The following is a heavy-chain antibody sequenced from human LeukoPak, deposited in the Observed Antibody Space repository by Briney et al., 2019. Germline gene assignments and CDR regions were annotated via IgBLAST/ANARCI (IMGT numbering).Heavy chain of an antibody. D-gene: IGHD5-24*01. CDR1: GGSISSYY. Sequence: SETLSLTCTVSGGSISSYYWSWIRQPPGKGLEWIGYASYSGSTSYNPSLKSRVTISVDTSKNQFSLMLSSVTAADTAVYYCATMAGPFDSWGQGTLVTVSS. V-gene: IGHV4-59*01. J-gene: IGHJ4*02. CDR3: ATMAGPFDS. CDR2: ASYSGST.